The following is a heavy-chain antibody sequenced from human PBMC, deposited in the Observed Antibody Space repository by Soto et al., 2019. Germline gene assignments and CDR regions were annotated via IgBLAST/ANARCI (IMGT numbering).Heavy chain of an antibody. CDR3: ARERPLVHSPLADPFDV. V-gene: IGHV1-18*01. J-gene: IGHJ3*01. D-gene: IGHD2-15*01. CDR2: ISGHNGKT. Sequence: QVLLVQSGAEVRKPGASVKVSCKSSGYTFTTYGVAWVRQAPGQGLEWMGWISGHNGKTFYAQNLQDRVTMTTDTSTSTANMELRSLRSDDAAGYCCARERPLVHSPLADPFDVWGQGTRVTVSS. CDR1: GYTFTTYG.